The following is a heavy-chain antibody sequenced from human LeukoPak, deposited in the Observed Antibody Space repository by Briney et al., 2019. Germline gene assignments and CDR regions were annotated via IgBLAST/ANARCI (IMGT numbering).Heavy chain of an antibody. Sequence: SETLSLTCTVSGGSISSSSYYWGWIRQPPGKGLEWIGSIYYSGSTYYNPSLKSRVTISVDTSKNQFSLKLSSVTAADTAVYYCARDRYSSSSVRFDPWGQGTLVTVSS. J-gene: IGHJ5*02. V-gene: IGHV4-39*07. D-gene: IGHD6-6*01. CDR3: ARDRYSSSSVRFDP. CDR2: IYYSGST. CDR1: GGSISSSSYY.